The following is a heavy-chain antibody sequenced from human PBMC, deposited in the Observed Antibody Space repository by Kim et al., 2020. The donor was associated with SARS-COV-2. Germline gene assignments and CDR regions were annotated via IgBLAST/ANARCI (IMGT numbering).Heavy chain of an antibody. D-gene: IGHD6-19*01. Sequence: ASVKVSCKVSGHTLSELSIHWVRQGPGKGLEWMGGYDPEDGEITYAQKIEGRVTMTEDSSTDTAYMELTSLRSEDTAVYYCATARRVPGYLGAYYFDYWGQGTLVTAPS. V-gene: IGHV1-24*01. CDR1: GHTLSELS. J-gene: IGHJ4*02. CDR3: ATARRVPGYLGAYYFDY. CDR2: YDPEDGEI.